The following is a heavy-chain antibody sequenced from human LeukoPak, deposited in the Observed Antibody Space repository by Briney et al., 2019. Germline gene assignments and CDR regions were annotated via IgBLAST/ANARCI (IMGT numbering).Heavy chain of an antibody. CDR1: GGSISSYY. V-gene: IGHV4-59*12. CDR3: AREDGQYFQH. CDR2: IYYSGST. D-gene: IGHD5-24*01. J-gene: IGHJ1*01. Sequence: SETLSLTCTVSGGSISSYYWSWIRQPPGKGLEWIGYIYYSGSTNYNPSLKSRVTISVDKSKNQFSLKLSSVTAADTAVYYCAREDGQYFQHWGQGTLVTVSS.